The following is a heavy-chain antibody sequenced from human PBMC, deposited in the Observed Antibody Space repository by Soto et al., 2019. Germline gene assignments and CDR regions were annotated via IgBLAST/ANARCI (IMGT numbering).Heavy chain of an antibody. Sequence: SETLSLTCTVSGGSISSSSYYWGWIRQPPGKGLEWIGSIYYSVSTYYNPSLKSRVTISVDTSKNQFSLKLSSVTAADTAVYYGARLVVRGVIYYYYYGMDVWGQGTTVTVSS. CDR1: GGSISSSSYY. CDR3: ARLVVRGVIYYYYYGMDV. D-gene: IGHD3-10*01. J-gene: IGHJ6*01. V-gene: IGHV4-39*01. CDR2: IYYSVST.